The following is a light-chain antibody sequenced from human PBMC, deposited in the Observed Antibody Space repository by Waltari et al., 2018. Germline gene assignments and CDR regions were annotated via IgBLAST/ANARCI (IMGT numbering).Light chain of an antibody. CDR2: GAS. Sequence: EIVMTQSPATLSVSPGERVSLSCRASQSVRSNLAWYQQKPGQSPRLLIYGASTMATGIPARFSGSGSGTEFTLVISSLQSEDFAVYYCQQYNNWPPLTFGGGTKVEIK. CDR1: QSVRSN. CDR3: QQYNNWPPLT. J-gene: IGKJ4*01. V-gene: IGKV3-15*01.